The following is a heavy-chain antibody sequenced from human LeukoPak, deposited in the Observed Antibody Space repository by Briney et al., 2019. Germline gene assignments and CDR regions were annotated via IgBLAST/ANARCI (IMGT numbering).Heavy chain of an antibody. D-gene: IGHD3-16*02. J-gene: IGHJ4*02. Sequence: ASVRVSCKASGFTFISYVFTWVRQAPGQGLEWMGWISAYNGNTNYAQKLQGRVTMTTDTSTSTAYMELRSLRSDDTAVYYCARDRDFLLNWGSYRPLDYWGQGTLVTVSS. V-gene: IGHV1-18*01. CDR1: GFTFISYV. CDR2: ISAYNGNT. CDR3: ARDRDFLLNWGSYRPLDY.